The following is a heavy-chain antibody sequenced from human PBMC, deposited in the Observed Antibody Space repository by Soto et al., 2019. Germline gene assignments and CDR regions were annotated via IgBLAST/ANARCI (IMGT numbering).Heavy chain of an antibody. CDR1: GGSISSYY. J-gene: IGHJ6*02. Sequence: SETLSLTCTVSGGSISSYYWSWIRQPPGKGLEWIGYIYYSGSTIYNPSLKSRVTISVDTSKNQFSLKLSSVTAADTAVYYCARERSYYGMDVWGQGTTVTVSS. CDR2: IYYSGST. V-gene: IGHV4-59*01. CDR3: ARERSYYGMDV.